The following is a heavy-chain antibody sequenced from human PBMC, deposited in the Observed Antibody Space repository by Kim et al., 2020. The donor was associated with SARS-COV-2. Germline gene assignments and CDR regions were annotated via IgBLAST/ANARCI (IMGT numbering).Heavy chain of an antibody. CDR3: ANLAVAGTREFDY. Sequence: YADSGKGRFTISRDNSKNTLYLQMNSLRAEDTAVYYCANLAVAGTREFDYWGQGTLVTVSS. V-gene: IGHV3-30*02. D-gene: IGHD6-19*01. J-gene: IGHJ4*02.